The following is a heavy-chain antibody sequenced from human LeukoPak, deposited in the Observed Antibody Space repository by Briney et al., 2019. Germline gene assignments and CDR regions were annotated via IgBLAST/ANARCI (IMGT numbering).Heavy chain of an antibody. V-gene: IGHV3-23*01. CDR2: ITGCAKNT. CDR3: AKVLSASQDY. J-gene: IGHJ4*02. CDR1: GFTFSGHA. Sequence: AGSLPLSCAASGFTFSGHAMSWVRQAPGKGLKWLSTITGCAKNTYYADSVKGRFTISRDNSKNTVYLQMNSLRVEDTAVYYCAKVLSASQDYWAQGTLVTVIS.